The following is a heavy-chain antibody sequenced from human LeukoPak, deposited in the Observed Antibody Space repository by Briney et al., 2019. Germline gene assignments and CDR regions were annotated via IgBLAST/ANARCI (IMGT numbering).Heavy chain of an antibody. D-gene: IGHD6-13*01. Sequence: SETLSLTCTVSGGSICSYYWSWIRQPPGKRLEWIGYIYYSGSTNYNPSLKSRVTISVDTSKNQFSLKLSSVTAADTAVYYCARAPRAAAGLDYWGQGTLVTASS. CDR3: ARAPRAAAGLDY. CDR2: IYYSGST. J-gene: IGHJ4*02. V-gene: IGHV4-59*01. CDR1: GGSICSYY.